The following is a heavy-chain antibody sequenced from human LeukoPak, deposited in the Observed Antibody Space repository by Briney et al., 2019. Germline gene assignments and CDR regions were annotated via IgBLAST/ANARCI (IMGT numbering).Heavy chain of an antibody. V-gene: IGHV4-4*02. CDR2: IYYSGGT. CDR3: AREVEMARQFDY. D-gene: IGHD5-24*01. J-gene: IGHJ4*02. Sequence: SGTLTLTCSFSGAPISISNSSSWVRQPPSYGLTWIGYIYYSGGTSYNPSLKSRVTISVDTSKNQFSLKLTSVTAADTAVYYCAREVEMARQFDYWGQAPLVTVSS. CDR1: GAPISISNS.